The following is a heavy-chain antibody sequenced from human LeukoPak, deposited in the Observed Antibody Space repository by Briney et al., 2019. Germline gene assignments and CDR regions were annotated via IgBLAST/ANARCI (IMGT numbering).Heavy chain of an antibody. V-gene: IGHV3-23*01. CDR2: ISGSGHNT. D-gene: IGHD6-19*01. Sequence: GSLRLSCAASGFTFSNYAMSWVRQAPGKGLGWVSVISGSGHNTYYADSVKGRFTISRDNSKNTLYLRMSSLRAEDTAIYYCAKGSKGIAVAGSFDYWGQGTLVIVSS. CDR3: AKGSKGIAVAGSFDY. CDR1: GFTFSNYA. J-gene: IGHJ4*02.